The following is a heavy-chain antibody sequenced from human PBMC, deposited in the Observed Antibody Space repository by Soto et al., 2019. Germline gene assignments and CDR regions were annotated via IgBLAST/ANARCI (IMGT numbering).Heavy chain of an antibody. J-gene: IGHJ6*02. Sequence: SLRLSCAASGFTFSSYAMHWVRQAPGKGLEWVAVISYDGSNKYYADSVKGRFTISRDNSKNTLYLQMNSLRAEDTAVYYCARDGDCSGGSCYSLYGMDVWGQGTTVTVSS. CDR1: GFTFSSYA. V-gene: IGHV3-30-3*01. CDR2: ISYDGSNK. D-gene: IGHD2-15*01. CDR3: ARDGDCSGGSCYSLYGMDV.